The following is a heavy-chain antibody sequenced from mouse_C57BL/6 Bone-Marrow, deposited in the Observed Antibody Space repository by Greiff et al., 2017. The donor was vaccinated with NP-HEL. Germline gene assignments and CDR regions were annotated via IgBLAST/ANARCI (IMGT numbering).Heavy chain of an antibody. CDR1: GYAFSSYW. CDR3: ARERGYYGSSPHWYFDV. D-gene: IGHD1-1*01. CDR2: IYPGDGDT. V-gene: IGHV1-80*01. Sequence: VQLQQSGAELVKPGASVKISCKASGYAFSSYWMNWVKQRPGKGLEWIGQIYPGDGDTNYNGKFKGKATLTADKSSSTAYMQLSSLTSEDSAVYFCARERGYYGSSPHWYFDVWGTGTTVTVSS. J-gene: IGHJ1*03.